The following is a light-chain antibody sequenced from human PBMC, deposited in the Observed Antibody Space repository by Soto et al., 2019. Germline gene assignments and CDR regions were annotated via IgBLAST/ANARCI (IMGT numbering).Light chain of an antibody. CDR2: DAA. CDR1: QDINTF. J-gene: IGKJ4*01. V-gene: IGKV1-33*01. CDR3: QQFHTLPLS. Sequence: DIKMTQSPSSLSPSVGDSVTITCQASQDINTFLNWYQQKPGKAPKLLIYDAAYLQTGVPSRFSGSGSGTDFSFTISSLQPEDIATYYCQQFHTLPLSFGGGTKVEI.